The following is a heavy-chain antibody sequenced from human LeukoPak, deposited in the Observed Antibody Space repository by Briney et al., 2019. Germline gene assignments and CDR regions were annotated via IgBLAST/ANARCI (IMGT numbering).Heavy chain of an antibody. D-gene: IGHD5-18*01. V-gene: IGHV1-2*02. Sequence: ASVKVSCKASGYTFTGYYMHWVRQAPGQGLEWMGWINPNSGGTNYAQKFQGRVTMTRDTSISIAYMELSRLRSDDTAVYYCARGRILGTAMVGYWGQGTLVTISS. J-gene: IGHJ4*02. CDR1: GYTFTGYY. CDR2: INPNSGGT. CDR3: ARGRILGTAMVGY.